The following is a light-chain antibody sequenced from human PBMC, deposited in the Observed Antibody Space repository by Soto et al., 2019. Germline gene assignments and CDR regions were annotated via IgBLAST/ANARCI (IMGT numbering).Light chain of an antibody. J-gene: IGLJ2*01. CDR2: DVS. V-gene: IGLV2-11*01. Sequence: QSALTQPRSVSGSPGQSVTISCTGTSSDVGGYNYVSWYQQHPGKAPTLMMYDVSKRPSGVPDRCSGSKSGNTASLTISGLQAEDEADYHCCSYSGSYTLVFVGGTKLTVL. CDR1: SSDVGGYNY. CDR3: CSYSGSYTLV.